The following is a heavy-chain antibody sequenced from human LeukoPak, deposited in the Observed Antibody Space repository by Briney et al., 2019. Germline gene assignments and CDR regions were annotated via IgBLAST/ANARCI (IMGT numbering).Heavy chain of an antibody. V-gene: IGHV3-23*01. CDR3: AREGDAFDI. CDR2: ISGSGGSI. J-gene: IGHJ3*02. Sequence: GGSLRLSCAASGFTFSSYAMSWVRQAPGKGLEYVSGISGSGGSIYYVDSVKGRFTISRDNSKNTLYLQMNSLRAEDTAVYYCAREGDAFDIWGQGTMVTVSS. CDR1: GFTFSSYA.